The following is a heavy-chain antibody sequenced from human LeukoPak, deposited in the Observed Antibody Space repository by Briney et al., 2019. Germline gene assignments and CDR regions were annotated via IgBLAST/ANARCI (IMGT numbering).Heavy chain of an antibody. CDR2: ISSSSSYI. CDR3: ARVLTGSWDWFDP. CDR1: GFTFSSYS. V-gene: IGHV3-21*01. D-gene: IGHD2-8*02. Sequence: GGSLRLSCAASGFTFSSYSMNWVRQAPGKGLEWVSSISSSSSYIYYADSVKGRFTISRDNAKNTLYLQMSSLRAEDTAVYYCARVLTGSWDWFDPWGQGTLVTVSS. J-gene: IGHJ5*02.